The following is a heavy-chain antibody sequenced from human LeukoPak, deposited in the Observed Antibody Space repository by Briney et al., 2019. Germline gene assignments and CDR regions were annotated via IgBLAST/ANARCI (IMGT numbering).Heavy chain of an antibody. D-gene: IGHD5-18*01. J-gene: IGHJ4*02. CDR1: GGSISSGGYY. Sequence: SETLSLTCTVSGGSISSGGYYWSWIRQHPGKGLEWIGYIYYSGSTYYNPSLKSRVTISVDTSKNQFSLKLSSVTAADTALYYCARGSSMVISYFDYWGQGTLVTVSS. V-gene: IGHV4-31*03. CDR2: IYYSGST. CDR3: ARGSSMVISYFDY.